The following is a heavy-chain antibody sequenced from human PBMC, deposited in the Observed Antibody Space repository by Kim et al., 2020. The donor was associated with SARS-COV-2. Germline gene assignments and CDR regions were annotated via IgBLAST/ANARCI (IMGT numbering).Heavy chain of an antibody. CDR1: GFTFSSYW. CDR3: ARTSSWYKYYYYGMDV. CDR2: IKQDGSEK. V-gene: IGHV3-7*01. D-gene: IGHD6-13*01. J-gene: IGHJ6*02. Sequence: GGSLRLSCAASGFTFSSYWMSWVRQAPGKGLEWVANIKQDGSEKYYVDSVKGRFTISRDNAKNSLYLQMNSLRAEDTAVYYCARTSSWYKYYYYGMDVWGQGTTVTVSS.